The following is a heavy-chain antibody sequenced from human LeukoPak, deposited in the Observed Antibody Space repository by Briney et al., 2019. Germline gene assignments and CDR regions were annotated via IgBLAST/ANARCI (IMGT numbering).Heavy chain of an antibody. CDR1: GGSISSSSYY. D-gene: IGHD6-13*01. CDR3: ARRIAAAGTSPSKSSEVMVYYYYSYMDV. Sequence: PSETLSLTCTVSGGSISSSSYYWGWIRQPPGKGLEWIGSIYYSGSTYYNPSLKSRVTISVDTSKNQFSLELSSVTAADTAVYYCARRIAAAGTSPSKSSEVMVYYYYSYMDVWGKGTTVTVSS. CDR2: IYYSGST. J-gene: IGHJ6*03. V-gene: IGHV4-39*01.